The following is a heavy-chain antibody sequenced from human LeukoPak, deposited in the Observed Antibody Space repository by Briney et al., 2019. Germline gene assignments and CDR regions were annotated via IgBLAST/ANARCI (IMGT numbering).Heavy chain of an antibody. CDR2: INPNSGGT. CDR1: GYTFTGYY. J-gene: IGHJ4*02. CDR3: ARDLGDYYFDY. V-gene: IGHV1-2*02. D-gene: IGHD2-21*01. Sequence: ASVKVSCKASGYTFTGYYMHWVRQAPGQGLEWMGWINPNSGGTNYAQKFQGRVTMTRDTSIITAYMELSRLRSDDSAVYYCARDLGDYYFDYWGQGTLVTVSS.